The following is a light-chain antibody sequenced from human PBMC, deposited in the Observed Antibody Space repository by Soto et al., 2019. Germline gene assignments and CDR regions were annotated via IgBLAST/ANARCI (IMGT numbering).Light chain of an antibody. V-gene: IGKV3-11*01. CDR3: QQRSNFIT. CDR1: QSVGTK. Sequence: IVMTQSPATLSVSPGERANLSCRASQSVGTKLAWYLQKPGQAPRLLIYDASNRATGIPARFSGSGSGTDFTLTISGLEPEDFAVYYCQQRSNFITFGGGTKVDIK. J-gene: IGKJ4*01. CDR2: DAS.